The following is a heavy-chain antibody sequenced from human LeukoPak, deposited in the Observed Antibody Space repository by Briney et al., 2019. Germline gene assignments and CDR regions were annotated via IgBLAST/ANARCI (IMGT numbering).Heavy chain of an antibody. D-gene: IGHD3-9*01. CDR3: AREGPPGLDGMDV. CDR2: IWYDGSNK. J-gene: IGHJ6*02. V-gene: IGHV3-33*01. Sequence: GGSLRLSCAASGFTFSSYGMHWVRQAPGKGLEWVAVIWYDGSNKYYADSVKGRFTISRDNSKNTLYLQMNSLRAEDTAVYYCAREGPPGLDGMDVWGQGTTVTVSS. CDR1: GFTFSSYG.